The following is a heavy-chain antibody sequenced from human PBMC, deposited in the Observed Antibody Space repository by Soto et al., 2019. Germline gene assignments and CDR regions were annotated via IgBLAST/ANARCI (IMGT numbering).Heavy chain of an antibody. Sequence: PWGSLRLSCAASGFTFTSYAMSWFRQAPGKGLEWVSHISGTGSSTYYADSVKGRFAISRDSSRNTLYLQMSSLTVDDTAVYFCAKTLRSKLTPFHYWGLGTVVTVSS. D-gene: IGHD3-9*01. CDR1: GFTFTSYA. CDR3: AKTLRSKLTPFHY. V-gene: IGHV3-23*01. CDR2: ISGTGSST. J-gene: IGHJ4*02.